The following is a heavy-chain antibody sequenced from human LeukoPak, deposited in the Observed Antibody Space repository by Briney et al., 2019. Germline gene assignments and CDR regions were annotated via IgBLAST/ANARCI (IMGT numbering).Heavy chain of an antibody. CDR3: AKLLCSGGSCYSKYYYYYYGMDV. CDR1: GFTFSSYW. J-gene: IGHJ6*02. V-gene: IGHV3-23*01. CDR2: ISGSGGST. D-gene: IGHD2-15*01. Sequence: GGSLRLSCAASGFTFSSYWMSWVRQAPGKGLEWVSAISGSGGSTYYADSVKGRFTISRDNSKNTLYLQMNSLRAEDTAVYYCAKLLCSGGSCYSKYYYYYYGMDVWGQGTTVTVSS.